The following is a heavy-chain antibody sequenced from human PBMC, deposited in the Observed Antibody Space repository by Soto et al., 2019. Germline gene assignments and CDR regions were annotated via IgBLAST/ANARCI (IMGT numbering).Heavy chain of an antibody. Sequence: GGSLRLSCAASGFTFSSYSMNWVRQAPGKGLEWVSYISSSSSTIYYADSVKGRFTISRDNAKNSLYLQMNSLRAEDTAVYYCARLAASDTAMGVVPFYYFDYWGQGTLVTVSS. V-gene: IGHV3-48*01. J-gene: IGHJ4*02. D-gene: IGHD5-18*01. CDR3: ARLAASDTAMGVVPFYYFDY. CDR1: GFTFSSYS. CDR2: ISSSSSTI.